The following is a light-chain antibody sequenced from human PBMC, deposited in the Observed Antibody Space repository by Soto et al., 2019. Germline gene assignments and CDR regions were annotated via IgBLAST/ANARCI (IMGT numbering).Light chain of an antibody. CDR1: SSDVGGYNS. Sequence: QSALTQPASVSGSPGQSITISCTGTSSDVGGYNSVSWYQQHPGKAPKLLIYEVSNRPSGVSHRFSGSKSGDTASLTISGLQAEDEADYYCSSYARVRNDVFGNGTKVTV. J-gene: IGLJ1*01. CDR2: EVS. CDR3: SSYARVRNDV. V-gene: IGLV2-14*01.